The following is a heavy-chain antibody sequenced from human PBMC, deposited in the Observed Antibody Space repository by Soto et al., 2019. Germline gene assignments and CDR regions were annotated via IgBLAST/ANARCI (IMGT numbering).Heavy chain of an antibody. CDR1: GYTFTSYG. J-gene: IGHJ6*02. Sequence: SSVKASCKDSGYTFTSYGISWVRQAPGQGLEWMGWISAYNGNTNYAQKLQGRVTMTTDTSTSTAYMELRSLRSDDTAVYYCARDGWIFGGVISAPTPFHHYGMVFWGRG. CDR2: ISAYNGNT. D-gene: IGHD3-3*01. CDR3: ARDGWIFGGVISAPTPFHHYGMVF. V-gene: IGHV1-18*04.